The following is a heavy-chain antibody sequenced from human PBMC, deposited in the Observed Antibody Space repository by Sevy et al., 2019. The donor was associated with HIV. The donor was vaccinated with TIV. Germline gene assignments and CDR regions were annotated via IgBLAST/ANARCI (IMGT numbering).Heavy chain of an antibody. CDR2: ISFDGSDK. Sequence: GGSLRLSCAASGFDFSTYDMHWVRQAPGKGLEWVAFISFDGSDKWYVDSVKGRFTISRDNSKNTLYVQRNTLRDEDTAVYYCAKRERSYYDSSGNYDAFDVWGQGTSVTVSS. D-gene: IGHD3-22*01. V-gene: IGHV3-33*03. J-gene: IGHJ3*01. CDR3: AKRERSYYDSSGNYDAFDV. CDR1: GFDFSTYD.